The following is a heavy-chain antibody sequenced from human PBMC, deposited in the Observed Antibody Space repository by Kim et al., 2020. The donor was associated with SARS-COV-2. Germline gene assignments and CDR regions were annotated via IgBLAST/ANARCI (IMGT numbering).Heavy chain of an antibody. Sequence: ASVKVSCKASGYTFTTYYIHWVRQAPGQGLEWMGVINPTGGTTTYAQKFVGRVTMTRDTSTSTVYMELSSLRSEDTAVYYCARDFLYDKSPEDYWGQGTLVTVSS. CDR1: GYTFTTYY. D-gene: IGHD2-8*01. CDR3: ARDFLYDKSPEDY. CDR2: INPTGGTT. V-gene: IGHV1-46*01. J-gene: IGHJ4*02.